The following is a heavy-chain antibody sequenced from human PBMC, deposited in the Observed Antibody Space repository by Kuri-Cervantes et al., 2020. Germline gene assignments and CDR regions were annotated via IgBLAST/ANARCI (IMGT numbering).Heavy chain of an antibody. CDR2: TSASGGNT. CDR1: GFTFSNYP. Sequence: LSLTCAASGFTFSNYPMSWVRQAPGKGLEWVSETSASGGNTYYADSVKGRFTISRDNSKNTLYLQMNSLKTEDTALYYCVRERLRGSGSYVDGFDVWGQGTMVTVSS. CDR3: VRERLRGSGSYVDGFDV. J-gene: IGHJ3*01. V-gene: IGHV3-23*01. D-gene: IGHD1-26*01.